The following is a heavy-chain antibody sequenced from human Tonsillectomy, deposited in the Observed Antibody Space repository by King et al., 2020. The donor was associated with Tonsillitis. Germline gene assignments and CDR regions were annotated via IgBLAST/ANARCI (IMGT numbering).Heavy chain of an antibody. Sequence: VQLVESGAEVKKPGESLKISCKGSGYSFTSYWIGRVRQMPGKGLEWMGIIYPGDFDTRYSPSFQGQVTISADKSISTAYLQWSSLKASDSAMYDCARVDYGSGSYYNAPSKDDAFDIWGQGTMVTVSS. V-gene: IGHV5-51*01. D-gene: IGHD3-10*01. CDR2: IYPGDFDT. CDR1: GYSFTSYW. J-gene: IGHJ3*02. CDR3: ARVDYGSGSYYNAPSKDDAFDI.